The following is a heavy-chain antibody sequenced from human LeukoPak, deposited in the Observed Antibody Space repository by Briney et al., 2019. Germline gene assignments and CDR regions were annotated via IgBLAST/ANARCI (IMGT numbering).Heavy chain of an antibody. V-gene: IGHV3-15*01. Sequence: GGSLRLSCAASGFTFSNAWMSWVRQAPGKGLEWVGQIKTKTDGGTTESAATVKGRFTISRDDSKNTLYLQMNSLRDEDSAVYYCARDQGIFDYWGQGTLVTVSS. CDR1: GFTFSNAW. CDR2: IKTKTDGGTT. CDR3: ARDQGIFDY. J-gene: IGHJ4*02.